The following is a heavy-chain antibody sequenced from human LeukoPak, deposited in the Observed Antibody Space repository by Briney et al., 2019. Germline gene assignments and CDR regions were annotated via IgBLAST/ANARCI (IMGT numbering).Heavy chain of an antibody. CDR1: GFTVSSNY. Sequence: GGSLRLSCAASGFTVSSNYMSWVRQAPGKGLEWVSGISWNSGSIGYADSVKGRFTISRDNAKNSLYLQMNSLRAEDTALYYCAKDRRYDWYYYYMDVWGKGTTVTVSS. V-gene: IGHV3-9*01. D-gene: IGHD5-12*01. J-gene: IGHJ6*03. CDR2: ISWNSGSI. CDR3: AKDRRYDWYYYYMDV.